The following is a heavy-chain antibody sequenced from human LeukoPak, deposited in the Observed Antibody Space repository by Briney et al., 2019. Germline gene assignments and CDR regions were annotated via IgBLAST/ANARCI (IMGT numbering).Heavy chain of an antibody. CDR1: GGTFSSYA. D-gene: IGHD3-22*01. CDR3: AREFPDYYDSSGYYNY. CDR2: IIPIFGTA. V-gene: IGHV1-69*01. J-gene: IGHJ4*02. Sequence: SVKVSCKASGGTFSSYAISWVRQAPGQGLEWMGGIIPIFGTANYAQKFQGRVTITADESTSTAYMELSSQRSEDTAVYYCAREFPDYYDSSGYYNYWGQGTLVTVSS.